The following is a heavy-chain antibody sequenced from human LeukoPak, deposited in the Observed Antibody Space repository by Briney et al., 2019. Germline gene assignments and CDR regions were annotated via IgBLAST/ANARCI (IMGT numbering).Heavy chain of an antibody. Sequence: GGSLRLSCAASGFTFSSYVMHWVRQAPGKGLEWVAIISYDGSNEYYADSVKGRFTISRDNSKNTLYLQMNSLRAADTAVYYCAKDQYFVTGYYSHMDVWGKGTTVTISS. CDR2: ISYDGSNE. D-gene: IGHD2-21*02. CDR3: AKDQYFVTGYYSHMDV. CDR1: GFTFSSYV. V-gene: IGHV3-30*04. J-gene: IGHJ6*03.